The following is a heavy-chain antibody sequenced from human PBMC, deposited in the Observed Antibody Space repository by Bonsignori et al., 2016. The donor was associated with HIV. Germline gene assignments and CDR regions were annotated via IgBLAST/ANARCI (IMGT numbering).Heavy chain of an antibody. D-gene: IGHD6-19*01. Sequence: QLQLQESGPGLVKSSETLSVTCTVSGASISGSNYYWGWIRQPPGKGLEWIGSIYYRGSTYYNPSLKSRGSISVDASKNQFSLKLRSVTAADTAVYYCARDSGAYSTGITNFDSWGQGTLVPVSS. CDR2: IYYRGST. CDR1: GASISGSNYY. CDR3: ARDSGAYSTGITNFDS. J-gene: IGHJ4*02. V-gene: IGHV4-39*07.